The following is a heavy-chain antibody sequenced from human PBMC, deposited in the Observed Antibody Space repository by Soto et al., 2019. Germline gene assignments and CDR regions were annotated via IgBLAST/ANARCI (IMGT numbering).Heavy chain of an antibody. CDR1: GYTFTTHD. V-gene: IGHV1-18*01. CDR3: ARDPFLFFIVNAPNLYYIVF. J-gene: IGHJ6*03. Sequence: ASVKVSCKASGYTFTTHDISWVRQAPGQGLEWMGRIIPSHGYTNYPQTLQCTLTLTTDTSPTTAYMELRSLRSDDTAVYYCARDPFLFFIVNAPNLYYIVFLRQATTVTVSS. CDR2: IIPSHGYT. D-gene: IGHD2-15*01.